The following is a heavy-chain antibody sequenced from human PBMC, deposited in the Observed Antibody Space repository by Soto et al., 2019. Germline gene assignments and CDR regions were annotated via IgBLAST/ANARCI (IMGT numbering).Heavy chain of an antibody. Sequence: QVQLVQSGAEVRHPGASVKVSCKASGYSFTTYGMSWVRQAPGQGLEYMGWINGYGHGAKYVQRFQGRFSMTTDTSTNTVYMDLRSLTSDDTAVYYCVRDLNGDCYYWGQGTVVIVSP. V-gene: IGHV1-18*01. CDR3: VRDLNGDCYY. CDR1: GYSFTTYG. CDR2: INGYGHGA. D-gene: IGHD3-10*01. J-gene: IGHJ4*02.